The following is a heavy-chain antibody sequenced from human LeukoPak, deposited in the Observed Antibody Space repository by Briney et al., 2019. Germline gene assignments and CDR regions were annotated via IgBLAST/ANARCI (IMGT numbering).Heavy chain of an antibody. V-gene: IGHV1-2*02. Sequence: ASVKVSCKASGYTFTGYYMHWVRQAPGQGLEWMGWINPNSGGTNYAQKFQGRVTMTRDTSISTAYMELSRLRSDDTAVYYCARGYSGATTYYYYYMDVWGKGTTVTVSS. D-gene: IGHD1-26*01. J-gene: IGHJ6*03. CDR2: INPNSGGT. CDR3: ARGYSGATTYYYYYMDV. CDR1: GYTFTGYY.